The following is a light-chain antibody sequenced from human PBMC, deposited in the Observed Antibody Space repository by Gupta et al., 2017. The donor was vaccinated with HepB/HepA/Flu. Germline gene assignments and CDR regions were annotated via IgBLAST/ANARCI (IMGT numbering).Light chain of an antibody. CDR3: SSYAGSNNWDVV. CDR1: SSDVGGYNY. V-gene: IGLV2-8*01. J-gene: IGLJ2*01. CDR2: EVS. Sequence: QSALTQPPSASVSPGQSVTISCTGTSSDVGGYNYVSWYQQHPGKAPKLMIYEVSKRPSGVPDRFSGSKSGNTASLTVSGLQAEDEADYYCSSYAGSNNWDVVFGGGTKLTVL.